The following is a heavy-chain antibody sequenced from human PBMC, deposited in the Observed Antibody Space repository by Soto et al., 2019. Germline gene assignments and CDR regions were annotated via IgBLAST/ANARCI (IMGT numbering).Heavy chain of an antibody. D-gene: IGHD6-13*01. CDR3: ARVCWVGMDV. V-gene: IGHV4-4*02. J-gene: IGHJ6*01. CDR2: IYNSGST. Sequence: PSETLSLPCSFSVCCISSINWWICVRHPPGKWLEWIVEIYNSGSTNYNPSLKSRVTISVYKSKNQFSVKLSSVTASDTEVYYCARVCWVGMDVSGKGTT. CDR1: VCCISSINW.